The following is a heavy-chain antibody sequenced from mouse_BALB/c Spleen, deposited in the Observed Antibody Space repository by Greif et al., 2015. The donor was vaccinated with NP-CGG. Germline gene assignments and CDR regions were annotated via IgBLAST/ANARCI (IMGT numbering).Heavy chain of an antibody. CDR1: GYTFTSYW. J-gene: IGHJ2*01. V-gene: IGHV1-7*01. CDR3: ARRVYYFDY. CDR2: INPSTGYT. Sequence: VQLQQSGAELAKPGASVKMSCKASGYTFTSYWMHWVKQRPGQGLEWIGYINPSTGYTEYNQKFKDKATLTADKSSSTAYMQLSSLTSEDSAVYYCARRVYYFDYWGLGTTLTVSS.